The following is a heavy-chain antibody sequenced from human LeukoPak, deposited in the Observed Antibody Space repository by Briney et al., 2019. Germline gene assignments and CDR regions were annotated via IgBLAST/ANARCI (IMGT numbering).Heavy chain of an antibody. CDR1: GYSFTSYW. CDR2: IYPGDSDT. D-gene: IGHD6-6*01. V-gene: IGHV5-51*01. Sequence: GESLKISCKGSGYSFTSYWIGWVRQMPGKGLEWMGIIYPGDSDTRYSPSFQGQVTISADKSISTAYLQWSSLKASDTAMYYCARGSIAARPCDWFDPWGQGTLVTVSS. J-gene: IGHJ5*02. CDR3: ARGSIAARPCDWFDP.